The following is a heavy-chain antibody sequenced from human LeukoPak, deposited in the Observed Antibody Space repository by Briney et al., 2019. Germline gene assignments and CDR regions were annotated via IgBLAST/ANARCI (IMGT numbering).Heavy chain of an antibody. CDR2: IYPGDSDT. V-gene: IGHV5-51*01. D-gene: IGHD6-13*01. CDR3: ARRGNVAAAGTSWFDP. J-gene: IGHJ5*02. CDR1: GYSFTSYW. Sequence: GASLQISCKGSGYSFTSYWIGWVRQMPGKGLEWMGIIYPGDSDTRYSPSFQGQVTISADKSISTAYLQWSSLKASDTAMYYCARRGNVAAAGTSWFDPWGQGTLVTVSS.